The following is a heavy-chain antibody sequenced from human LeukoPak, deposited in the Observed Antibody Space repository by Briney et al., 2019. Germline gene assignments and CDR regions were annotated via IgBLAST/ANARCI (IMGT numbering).Heavy chain of an antibody. CDR2: ISSYNGNT. CDR3: ARIACSSSSCTYSGRRRVRGGSLDP. V-gene: IGHV1-18*01. J-gene: IGHJ5*02. D-gene: IGHD2-2*01. Sequence: ASVTVSCKASGYTFTTYGISWVRQAPGQGLEWMGWISSYNGNTSYAEKLQGKINMTKDTSASTAYLELRSLRSDDTAVYYCARIACSSSSCTYSGRRRVRGGSLDPWGQGTLVTVSS. CDR1: GYTFTTYG.